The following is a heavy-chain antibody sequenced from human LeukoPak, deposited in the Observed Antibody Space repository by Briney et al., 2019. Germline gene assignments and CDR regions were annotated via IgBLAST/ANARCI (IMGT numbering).Heavy chain of an antibody. CDR2: IYYSGTT. CDR3: ARVRNRGLFVVVPAAIDP. J-gene: IGHJ5*02. D-gene: IGHD2-2*01. Sequence: SETLSLTCTVSRGSTSSSSYYWGWIRQPPGRGLEWIGTIYYSGTTYYNPSLRSRVTMSVDTSRDRFSLSLSFVTAADTAVYYCARVRNRGLFVVVPAAIDPWGQGTLVTVSS. CDR1: RGSTSSSSYY. V-gene: IGHV4-39*01.